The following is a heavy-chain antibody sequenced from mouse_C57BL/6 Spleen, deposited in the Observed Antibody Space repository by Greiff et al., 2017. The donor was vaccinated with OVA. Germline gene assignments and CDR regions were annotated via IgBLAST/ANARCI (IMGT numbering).Heavy chain of an antibody. CDR2: IWSDGST. CDR3: ARHIYYYGSSDYYYAMDY. D-gene: IGHD1-1*01. Sequence: VQLQESGPGLVAPSQSLSITCTVSGFSLTSYGVHWVRQPPGKGLEWLVVIWSDGSTTYNSALKSRLSISKDNSKSQVFLKMNSLQTDDTAMYYCARHIYYYGSSDYYYAMDYWGQGTSVTVSS. J-gene: IGHJ4*01. V-gene: IGHV2-6-1*01. CDR1: GFSLTSYG.